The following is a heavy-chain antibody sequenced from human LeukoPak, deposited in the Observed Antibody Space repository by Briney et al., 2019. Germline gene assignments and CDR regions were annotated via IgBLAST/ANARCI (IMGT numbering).Heavy chain of an antibody. CDR3: ARVPGRRELDY. CDR1: GFTFSSYG. CDR2: ISSTSSYI. J-gene: IGHJ4*02. Sequence: GGSLRLSCAASGFTFSSYGMNWVRQAPGKGMEWVSSISSTSSYIYYADSLKGRFTISRDNAKNSLYLQMNSPRAEDTAVYYCARVPGRRELDYWGQGTLVTVSS. V-gene: IGHV3-21*01.